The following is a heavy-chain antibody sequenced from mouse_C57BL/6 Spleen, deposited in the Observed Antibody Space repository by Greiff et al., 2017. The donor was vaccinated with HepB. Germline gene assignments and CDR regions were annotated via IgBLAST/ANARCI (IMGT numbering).Heavy chain of an antibody. Sequence: VQLQQSGAELARPGASVKLSCKASGYTFTSYGISWVKQRTGQGLEWIGEIYPRSGNTYYNEKFKGKATLTADKSSSTSYMELRSLTSEDSAVYFCAREEVRLRMAMDYWGQGTSVTVSS. CDR1: GYTFTSYG. J-gene: IGHJ4*01. CDR3: AREEVRLRMAMDY. CDR2: IYPRSGNT. V-gene: IGHV1-81*01. D-gene: IGHD3-2*02.